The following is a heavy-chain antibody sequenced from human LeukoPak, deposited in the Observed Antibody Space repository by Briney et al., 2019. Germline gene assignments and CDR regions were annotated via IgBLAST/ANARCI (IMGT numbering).Heavy chain of an antibody. CDR1: GGSISRYY. Sequence: SETLSLTCTVSGGSISRYYWSWIRRPPGKGRNGMGYIVDSGNTNYNPSLKSQVTISVDKSKNQFSLKLSFVIAADTAMYYCARSDYHNSGSHTVFDAFDIWGQGTRVTVSS. V-gene: IGHV4-59*01. J-gene: IGHJ3*02. D-gene: IGHD3-10*01. CDR2: IVDSGNT. CDR3: ARSDYHNSGSHTVFDAFDI.